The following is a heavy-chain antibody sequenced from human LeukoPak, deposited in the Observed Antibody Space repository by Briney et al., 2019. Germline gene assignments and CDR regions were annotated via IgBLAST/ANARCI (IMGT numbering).Heavy chain of an antibody. CDR3: AREQWLGSFYYYYYGLDV. Sequence: GASVKVSCKASGYTFSQYAMHWVRQAPGQRPEWMGWINSGNSNTKYDQKFQGRVTITRDTSANTAYMELSSLRSEDTAVYYCAREQWLGSFYYYYYGLDVWGQGTTVTVSS. D-gene: IGHD6-19*01. CDR1: GYTFSQYA. V-gene: IGHV1-3*04. CDR2: INSGNSNT. J-gene: IGHJ6*02.